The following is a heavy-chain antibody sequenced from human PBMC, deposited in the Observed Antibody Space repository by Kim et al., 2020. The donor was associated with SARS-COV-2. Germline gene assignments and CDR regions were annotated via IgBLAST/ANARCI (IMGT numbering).Heavy chain of an antibody. CDR1: GFTFSSYS. V-gene: IGHV3-21*01. CDR3: ARARYGSGILGDY. Sequence: GGSLRLSCAASGFTFSSYSMNWVRQAPGKGLEWVSSISSSSSYIYYADSVKGRFTISRDNAKNSLYLQMNSLRAEDTAVYYCARARYGSGILGDYWGQGTLVTVSS. CDR2: ISSSSSYI. J-gene: IGHJ4*02. D-gene: IGHD3-10*01.